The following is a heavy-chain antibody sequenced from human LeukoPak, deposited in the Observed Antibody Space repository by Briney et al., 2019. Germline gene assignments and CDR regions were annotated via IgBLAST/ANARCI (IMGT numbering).Heavy chain of an antibody. J-gene: IGHJ6*02. V-gene: IGHV4-38-2*02. CDR2: IYYSGST. CDR3: ARARTVDLFAREYVDV. CDR1: GYSITSGYY. Sequence: SETLSLTCTVSGYSITSGYYWGWIRQSPGKGLEWIGSIYYSGSTYYNPSLKSRVIISVDTSKNQFSLNLNSVTAADTAVYYCARARTVDLFAREYVDVWGQGTMVAVSS. D-gene: IGHD2-8*02.